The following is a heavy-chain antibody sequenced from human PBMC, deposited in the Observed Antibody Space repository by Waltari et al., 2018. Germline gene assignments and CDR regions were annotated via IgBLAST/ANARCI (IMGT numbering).Heavy chain of an antibody. CDR3: ARGGSYINS. J-gene: IGHJ5*02. CDR1: TFTFSSYW. D-gene: IGHD3-16*01. V-gene: IGHV3-7*04. Sequence: DVQLVESGGGSVQPGGSLRLSWVSSTFTFSSYWMSWVRQAPGKGLEWVANIRHDGDAKDYVDSVKGRFTISRDNAKNSLFLQMNSLKAEDTAVYYCARGGSYINSWGQGTRVTVSS. CDR2: IRHDGDAK.